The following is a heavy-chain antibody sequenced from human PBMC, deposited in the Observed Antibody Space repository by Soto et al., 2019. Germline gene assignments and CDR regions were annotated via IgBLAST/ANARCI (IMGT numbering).Heavy chain of an antibody. D-gene: IGHD3-3*01. V-gene: IGHV4-59*01. CDR3: ARDPRLWSGYSALVGAFDI. J-gene: IGHJ3*02. CDR1: GGSISSYY. CDR2: IYYSGNT. Sequence: SETLSLTCTVSGGSISSYYWSWIRQPPGKGLEWIGYIYYSGNTNYNPSLKSRVTISVDTSKNQFSLKLSSVTAADTAVYYCARDPRLWSGYSALVGAFDIWGQGTMVTVSS.